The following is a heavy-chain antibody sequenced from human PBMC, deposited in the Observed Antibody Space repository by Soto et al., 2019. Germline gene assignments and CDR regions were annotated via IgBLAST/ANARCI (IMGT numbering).Heavy chain of an antibody. CDR1: GDSIRSYY. CDR3: ARDRAYYESSGLYFDY. CDR2: IYDSGST. D-gene: IGHD3-22*01. Sequence: SETLSLTCTVSGDSIRSYYWSWIRQPPGKGLEWIGYIYDSGSTNYNPSLKSRVTISVDTSKSQFSLKLSSVTAADTAVYYCARDRAYYESSGLYFDYWGQGTLVTVFS. J-gene: IGHJ4*02. V-gene: IGHV4-59*01.